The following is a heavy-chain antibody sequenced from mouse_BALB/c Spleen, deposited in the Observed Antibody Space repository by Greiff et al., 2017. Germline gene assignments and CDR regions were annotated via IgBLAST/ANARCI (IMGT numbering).Heavy chain of an antibody. D-gene: IGHD1-1*01. CDR3: ASPITTVVEDAMDY. CDR2: IWSGGST. CDR1: GFSLTSYG. V-gene: IGHV2-4-1*01. Sequence: VQLQESGPGLVQPSQSLSITCTVSGFSLTSYGVHWVRQSPGKGLEWLGVIWSGGSTDYNAAFISRLSISKDNSKSQVFFKMNSLQADDTAIYYCASPITTVVEDAMDYWGQGTSVTVSS. J-gene: IGHJ4*01.